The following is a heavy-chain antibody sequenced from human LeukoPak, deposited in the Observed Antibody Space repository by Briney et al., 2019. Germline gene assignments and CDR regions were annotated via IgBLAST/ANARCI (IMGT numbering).Heavy chain of an antibody. D-gene: IGHD3-22*01. V-gene: IGHV3-30*18. CDR1: GFTFSSYG. CDR3: AKSLDYYDSSGIDY. J-gene: IGHJ4*02. CDR2: ISYDGSNK. Sequence: GGSLRLSCAASGFTFSSYGMHWVRQAPGKGLEWVAVISYDGSNKYYADSVKGRFTISRDNSKNTLYLQMNSLRAEDTAVYYCAKSLDYYDSSGIDYWGQGTLVTVSS.